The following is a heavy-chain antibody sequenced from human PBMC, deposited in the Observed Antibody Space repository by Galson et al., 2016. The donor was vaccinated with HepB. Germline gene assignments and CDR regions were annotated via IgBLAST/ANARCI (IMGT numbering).Heavy chain of an antibody. J-gene: IGHJ3*01. CDR1: GFTFSSYV. CDR2: ISGSGVNT. Sequence: SLRLSCAASGFTFSSYVMSWVRQAPGKGLEWVSAISGSGVNTYYVDSVKVRFTISRDNSKNTLYLQMNSLRAEDTAVYYCAKDLTNVDFWSGYGDDSFDVWGQGRMVTVSS. D-gene: IGHD3-3*01. CDR3: AKDLTNVDFWSGYGDDSFDV. V-gene: IGHV3-23*01.